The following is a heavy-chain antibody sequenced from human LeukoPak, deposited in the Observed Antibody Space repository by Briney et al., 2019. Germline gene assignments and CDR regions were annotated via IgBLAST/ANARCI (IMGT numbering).Heavy chain of an antibody. Sequence: SQTLSLTGTVSGGSISSGGYYWSWIRQHPGKGLEWIGYIYYSGSTYYNPSLKSRVTIPVDTSKNQFSLKLSSVTAADTAVYYCAREGYASGTTAFDIWGQGTMVTVSS. CDR2: IYYSGST. D-gene: IGHD3-10*01. CDR3: AREGYASGTTAFDI. J-gene: IGHJ3*02. V-gene: IGHV4-31*03. CDR1: GGSISSGGYY.